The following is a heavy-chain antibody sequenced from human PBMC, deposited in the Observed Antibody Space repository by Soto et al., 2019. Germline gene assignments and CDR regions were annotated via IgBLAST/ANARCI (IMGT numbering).Heavy chain of an antibody. Sequence: QVQLVQSGAEVKKPGASVKVSCKASGYTFTNYGISWVRQAPGQGLEWMGWINPYNGNTNYAQKLQGRVTMTTDTSTRTAYMGLRSLRSDATAVYYCARLNGSPYYWGQGTLVTVSS. D-gene: IGHD2-15*01. V-gene: IGHV1-18*01. CDR2: INPYNGNT. CDR3: ARLNGSPYY. CDR1: GYTFTNYG. J-gene: IGHJ4*02.